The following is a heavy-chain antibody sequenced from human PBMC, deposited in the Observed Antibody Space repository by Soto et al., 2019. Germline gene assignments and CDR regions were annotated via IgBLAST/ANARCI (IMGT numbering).Heavy chain of an antibody. CDR2: ISSSGSTI. D-gene: IGHD3-3*01. CDR3: ARGSITIFGVVLY. Sequence: PGGSLRLSCAASGFTFSSYEMNWVRQAPGKGLEWVSYISSSGSTIYYADSVKGRFTVSRDNAKNSVYLQMNSLRAEDTAVYYCARGSITIFGVVLYWGQGTLVTVSS. V-gene: IGHV3-48*03. CDR1: GFTFSSYE. J-gene: IGHJ4*02.